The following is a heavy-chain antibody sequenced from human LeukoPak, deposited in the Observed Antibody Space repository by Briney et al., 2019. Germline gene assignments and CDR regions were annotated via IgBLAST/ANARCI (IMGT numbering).Heavy chain of an antibody. Sequence: GGSLRLSCAASGFTFSSYWMTWVRQAPGKGLEWVANIKQDGSEKYYVDSVRGRFTISRDNAKNSLYLQMNSLRAEDTAVYYCARGGLRIAAAVWGQGTLVTVSS. CDR2: IKQDGSEK. V-gene: IGHV3-7*01. D-gene: IGHD6-13*01. CDR1: GFTFSSYW. J-gene: IGHJ4*02. CDR3: ARGGLRIAAAV.